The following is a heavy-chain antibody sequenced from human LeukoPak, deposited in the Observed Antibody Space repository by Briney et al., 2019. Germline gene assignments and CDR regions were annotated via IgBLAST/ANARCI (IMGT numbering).Heavy chain of an antibody. V-gene: IGHV4-59*08. J-gene: IGHJ2*01. D-gene: IGHD1-14*01. CDR1: GGSISTYY. Sequence: SGTLSLTCTVSGGSISTYYWSWIRQPPGKGLEWIGYIYYSGSTNYNPSLNSRVTISVDTSKNQFSLRLSSVTAADTAVYYCARRSSGNWYFDLWGRGTPVTVSS. CDR3: ARRSSGNWYFDL. CDR2: IYYSGST.